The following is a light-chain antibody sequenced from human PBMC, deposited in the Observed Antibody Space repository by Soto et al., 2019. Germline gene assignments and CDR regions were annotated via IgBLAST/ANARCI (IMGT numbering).Light chain of an antibody. J-gene: IGKJ5*01. CDR2: TAS. V-gene: IGKV1-39*01. CDR1: QCISSY. CDR3: QQSYTTPYT. Sequence: SQLPQSPSFLSAAVGDRITITCRASQCISSYLAWYQQKPGKAPNLLIYTASGLQSGVPSRFSGSRSGTDFTLTISSLQPEDFAIYFCQQSYTTPYTFGPGTRLEIK.